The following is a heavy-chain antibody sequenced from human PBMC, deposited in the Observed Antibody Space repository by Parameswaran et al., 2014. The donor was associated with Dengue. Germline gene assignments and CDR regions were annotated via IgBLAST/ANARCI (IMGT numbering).Heavy chain of an antibody. CDR2: INHSGGT. J-gene: IGHJ3*02. Sequence: RWIRQPPGKGLEWIGEINHSGGTNYNPSLKSRVTISVDTSRKQFSLKLSSVTAADTAVYYCARGRPLRRAFDIWGQGTMVTVSS. V-gene: IGHV4-34*01. CDR3: ARGRPLRRAFDI.